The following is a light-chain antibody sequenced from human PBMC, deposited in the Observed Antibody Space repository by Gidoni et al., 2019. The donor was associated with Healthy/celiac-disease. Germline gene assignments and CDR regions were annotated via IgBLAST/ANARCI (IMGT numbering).Light chain of an antibody. V-gene: IGKV2-28*01. J-gene: IGKJ2*01. CDR3: MQALQTPYT. CDR2: LGS. Sequence: TVMSQSPLHLPVTPGEPASIPCRSSQSLLHSNGYNYLDWYLQEPGQSPQLLIYLGSNRASGVPDRFSGSGSGTDFTLKISRVEAEDVGVYYCMQALQTPYTFGQGTKLEIK. CDR1: QSLLHSNGYNY.